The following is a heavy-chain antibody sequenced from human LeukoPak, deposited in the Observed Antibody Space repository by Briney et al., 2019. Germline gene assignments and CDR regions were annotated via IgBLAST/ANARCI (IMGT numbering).Heavy chain of an antibody. CDR2: ISAYNGNT. CDR1: GYTFTSYG. J-gene: IGHJ4*02. V-gene: IGHV1-18*01. Sequence: GASVKVSCKASGYTFTSYGISWVRQAPGQGLEWMGCISAYNGNTNYAQKLQGRVTMTTDTSTSTAYMELRSLRSDDTAVYYCARGEYYDSSGFFDYWGQGTLVTVSS. CDR3: ARGEYYDSSGFFDY. D-gene: IGHD3-22*01.